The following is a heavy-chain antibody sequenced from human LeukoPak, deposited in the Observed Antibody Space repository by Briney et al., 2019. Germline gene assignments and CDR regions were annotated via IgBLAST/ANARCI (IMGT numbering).Heavy chain of an antibody. V-gene: IGHV1-2*02. J-gene: IGHJ4*02. Sequence: ASVKVSCKASGYTFTGYYMHWVRQAPGQGLEWMGWINPNSGGTNYAQKFQGRVTMTRDTSISTAYMELSRLRSDDTAVYYCARGYSGYDYSFDYWGQGTLVTVSS. CDR2: INPNSGGT. D-gene: IGHD5-12*01. CDR3: ARGYSGYDYSFDY. CDR1: GYTFTGYY.